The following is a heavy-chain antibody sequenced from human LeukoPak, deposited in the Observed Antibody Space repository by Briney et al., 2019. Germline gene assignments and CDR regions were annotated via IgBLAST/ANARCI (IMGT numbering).Heavy chain of an antibody. V-gene: IGHV5-51*01. Sequence: GESLKISCKGSGSSFTNYWIGWVRQLPGKGLEWMGIIYPGDSDTRYSPSFQGQVTISADKSISTAYLQWSSLRASDTAMYYCARLSNTPGTYFDYWGQGTLVTVSS. D-gene: IGHD2-2*02. CDR2: IYPGDSDT. CDR3: ARLSNTPGTYFDY. J-gene: IGHJ4*02. CDR1: GSSFTNYW.